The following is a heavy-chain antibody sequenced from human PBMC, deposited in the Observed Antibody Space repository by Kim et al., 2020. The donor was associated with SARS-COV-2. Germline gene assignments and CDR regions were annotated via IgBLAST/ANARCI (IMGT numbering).Heavy chain of an antibody. Sequence: GNTTYPPSLQSRVTISLATSKTQFSLKMRSVTAADTAVYYCARHKGASFDYWGQGTLVTVSS. CDR2: GNT. J-gene: IGHJ4*02. V-gene: IGHV4-59*08. CDR3: ARHKGASFDY.